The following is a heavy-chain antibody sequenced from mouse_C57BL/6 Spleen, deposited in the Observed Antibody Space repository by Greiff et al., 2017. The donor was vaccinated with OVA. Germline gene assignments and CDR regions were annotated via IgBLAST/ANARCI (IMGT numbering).Heavy chain of an antibody. J-gene: IGHJ4*01. Sequence: EVQGVESGGGLVKPGGSLKLSCAASGFTFSDYGMHWVRQAPEKGLEWVAYISSGSSTIYYADTVKGRFTISRDNAKNTLFLQMTSLRSEDTAMYYCARGSGDGYYYYAMDYWGQGTSVTVSS. CDR3: ARGSGDGYYYYAMDY. CDR1: GFTFSDYG. D-gene: IGHD2-3*01. V-gene: IGHV5-17*01. CDR2: ISSGSSTI.